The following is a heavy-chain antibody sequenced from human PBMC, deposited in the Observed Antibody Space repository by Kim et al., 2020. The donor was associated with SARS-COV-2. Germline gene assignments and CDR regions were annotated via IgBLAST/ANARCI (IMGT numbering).Heavy chain of an antibody. D-gene: IGHD3-10*01. V-gene: IGHV1-3*01. J-gene: IGHJ6*02. CDR1: GYTFTSYA. CDR3: ARVPRSRTRITMVRGVINYYYGMDV. Sequence: ASVKVSCKASGYTFTSYAMHWVRQAPGQRLEWMGWINAGNGNTKYSQKFQGRVTITRDTSASTAYMKLSSLRSEDTAVYYCARVPRSRTRITMVRGVINYYYGMDVWGQGTTVTVSS. CDR2: INAGNGNT.